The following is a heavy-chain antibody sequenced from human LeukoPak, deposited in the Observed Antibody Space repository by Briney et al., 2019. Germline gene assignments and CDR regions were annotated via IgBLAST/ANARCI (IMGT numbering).Heavy chain of an antibody. CDR3: ARDHCSSTSCYNSGYYGMDV. J-gene: IGHJ6*02. CDR1: GFTFSSYA. CDR2: IYSGGST. Sequence: GGSLRLSCAASGFTFSSYAMSWVRQAPGKGLEWVSVIYSGGSTYYADSVKGRFTISRDNSKNTLYLQMNSLRAEDTAVYYCARDHCSSTSCYNSGYYGMDVWGQGTTVTVSS. D-gene: IGHD2-2*01. V-gene: IGHV3-66*01.